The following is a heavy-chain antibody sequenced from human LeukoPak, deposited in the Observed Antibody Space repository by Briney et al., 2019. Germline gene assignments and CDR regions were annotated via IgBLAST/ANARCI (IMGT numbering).Heavy chain of an antibody. CDR2: INPSGGST. V-gene: IGHV1-46*01. CDR3: ARDPGSGSYLAYFDY. D-gene: IGHD3-10*01. CDR1: GYTFTSYY. Sequence: ASVKVSCKASGYTFTSYYMHRVRQAPGQGLEWMGIINPSGGSTSYAQKFQGRVTMTRDTSTSTVYMELSSLRSEDTAVYYCARDPGSGSYLAYFDYWGQGTLITVSS. J-gene: IGHJ4*02.